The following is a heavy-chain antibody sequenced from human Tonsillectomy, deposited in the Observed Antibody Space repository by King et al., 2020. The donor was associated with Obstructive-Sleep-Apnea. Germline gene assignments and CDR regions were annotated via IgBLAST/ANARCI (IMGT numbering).Heavy chain of an antibody. J-gene: IGHJ4*02. CDR3: ARGGDYDYVWGSYPAGFDY. Sequence: VQLQESGPGLVKPSQTLSLTCTVPGGSISSGGYYWSWIRQHPGKGLEWIGYIYYSGRTYYNPSLEIRVTISVETYKNQFSLKLSSVTAADTAVHYCARGGDYDYVWGSYPAGFDYWGQGTLVTVSS. CDR2: IYYSGRT. CDR1: GGSISSGGYY. V-gene: IGHV4-31*03. D-gene: IGHD3-16*01.